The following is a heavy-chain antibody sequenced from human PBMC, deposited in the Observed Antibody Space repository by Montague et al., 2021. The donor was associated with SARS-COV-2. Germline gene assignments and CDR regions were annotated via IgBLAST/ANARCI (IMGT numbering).Heavy chain of an antibody. D-gene: IGHD6-19*01. CDR2: VYDTGIT. CDR3: ARERSGSDVFDL. Sequence: SETLSLTCSVSGASITSESWVWIRQTPGGGLQWIAYVYDTGITGYHPSLRSRTTIAVDTSKNQLPLNVRSMTAADTAVYFCARERSGSDVFDLWGLGTSVTVSS. V-gene: IGHV4-59*01. J-gene: IGHJ3*01. CDR1: GASITSES.